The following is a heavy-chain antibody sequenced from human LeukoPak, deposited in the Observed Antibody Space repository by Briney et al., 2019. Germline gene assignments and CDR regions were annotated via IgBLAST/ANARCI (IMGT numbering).Heavy chain of an antibody. CDR2: IYHSGST. J-gene: IGHJ3*02. CDR3: ARDDYYDSSAVGAFDI. Sequence: PSETLSLTCTVSGYSISSGYYWGWIRQPPGKGLEWIGSIYHSGSTYYNPSLKSRVTISVDTSKNQFSLKLSSVTAADTAVYYCARDDYYDSSAVGAFDIWGQGTMVTVSS. V-gene: IGHV4-38-2*02. CDR1: GYSISSGYY. D-gene: IGHD3-22*01.